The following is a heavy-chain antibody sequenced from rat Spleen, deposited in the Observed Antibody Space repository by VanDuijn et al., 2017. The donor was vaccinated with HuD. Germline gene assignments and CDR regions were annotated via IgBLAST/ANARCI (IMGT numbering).Heavy chain of an antibody. V-gene: IGHV5-25*01. D-gene: IGHD1-3*01. J-gene: IGHJ2*01. CDR3: ARHSYPVYFDY. CDR2: ISTSGSRT. Sequence: EVQLVESGGGLVQPGRSLKLSCAASGFTFSNYYMAWVRQAPKKGLEWVATISTSGSRTYYPDSVKGRFTISRDNAKSSLYLLMDSLRSEDTATYYCARHSYPVYFDYWGQGVMVTVSS. CDR1: GFTFSNYY.